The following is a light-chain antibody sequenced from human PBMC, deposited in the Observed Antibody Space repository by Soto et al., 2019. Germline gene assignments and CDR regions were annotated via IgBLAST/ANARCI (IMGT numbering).Light chain of an antibody. CDR3: QSFDSSLSGWV. V-gene: IGLV1-40*01. Sequence: QSVLTQPPSVSGAPGQRVTISCTGTNSNIGAGYDVHWYQHLPGTSPKLLIYVNTNRPSGVPDRFSGSKSGTSASLAITGLQAEHEADYYCQSFDSSLSGWVFGGGTKLTVL. J-gene: IGLJ3*02. CDR1: NSNIGAGYD. CDR2: VNT.